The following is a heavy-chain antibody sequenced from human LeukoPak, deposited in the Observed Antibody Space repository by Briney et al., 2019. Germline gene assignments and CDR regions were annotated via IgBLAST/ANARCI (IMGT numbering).Heavy chain of an antibody. J-gene: IGHJ4*02. CDR3: ATAGATQYYFDY. CDR1: GYTLTELS. Sequence: ASVKVSCKVSGYTLTELSMHWVRQAPGKGLEWMGGFDPEDGETIYAQKFQGRVTMTEDTSTDTAYMELSSLRSEDTAVYYCATAGATQYYFDYWGQGTLVTVSS. V-gene: IGHV1-24*01. D-gene: IGHD3-10*01. CDR2: FDPEDGET.